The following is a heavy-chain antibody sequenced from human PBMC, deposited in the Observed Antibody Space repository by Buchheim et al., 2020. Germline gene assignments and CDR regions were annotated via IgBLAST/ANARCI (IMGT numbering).Heavy chain of an antibody. V-gene: IGHV1-69*01. D-gene: IGHD3-22*01. J-gene: IGHJ6*02. CDR1: GGTFSSYA. Sequence: QVQLVQSGAEVKKPGSSVKVSCKASGGTFSSYAISWVRQAPGQGLEWMGGIISIFGTANYAQKFQGRVTITADESTSPAYMELSSLRSEDTAVYYYARDYYDSSGYYYEHYYYGMDVWGQGTT. CDR2: IISIFGTA. CDR3: ARDYYDSSGYYYEHYYYGMDV.